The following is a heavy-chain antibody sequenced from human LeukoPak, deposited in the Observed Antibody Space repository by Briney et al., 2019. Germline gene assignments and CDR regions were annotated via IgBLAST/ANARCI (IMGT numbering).Heavy chain of an antibody. J-gene: IGHJ4*02. V-gene: IGHV3-30*04. CDR2: ISYDGSNK. CDR3: ARDGGGFDY. D-gene: IGHD2-15*01. CDR1: GFTFSSYA. Sequence: GGSLRLSCAASGFTFSSYAMHWVRQAPGKGLEWVAVISYDGSNKYYADSVKGRFTISRDNSKNTLYLQMNSLRAEDTAVYYCARDGGGFDYWGQGTLVTAAS.